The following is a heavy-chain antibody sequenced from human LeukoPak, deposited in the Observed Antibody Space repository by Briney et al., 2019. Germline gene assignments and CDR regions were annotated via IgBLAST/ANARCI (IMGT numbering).Heavy chain of an antibody. V-gene: IGHV4-39*01. Sequence: PSETLSLTCTVSGGSISSSSYYWGWIRQPPGKGLEWIGSIYYSGSTYYNPSLKSRVTISVATSKTQSSLKLSSVTAADTAVYYCARLGDRIAAADRDYWGQGTLVTVSS. CDR1: GGSISSSSYY. CDR2: IYYSGST. D-gene: IGHD6-13*01. CDR3: ARLGDRIAAADRDY. J-gene: IGHJ4*02.